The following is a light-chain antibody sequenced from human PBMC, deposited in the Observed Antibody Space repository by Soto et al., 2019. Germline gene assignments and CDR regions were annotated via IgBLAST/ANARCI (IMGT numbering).Light chain of an antibody. CDR1: QSISRN. CDR2: GAS. J-gene: IGKJ5*01. V-gene: IGKV3-15*01. CDR3: QQYANCPIT. Sequence: EIVMTQSPATLSVSPGERATLSCRASQSISRNYLAWYQQKPGLAPRLLIYGASTRATGIPASFSGSGSGTEFTLTISSLQSEDFAVYYCQQYANCPITFGQGTRLEIK.